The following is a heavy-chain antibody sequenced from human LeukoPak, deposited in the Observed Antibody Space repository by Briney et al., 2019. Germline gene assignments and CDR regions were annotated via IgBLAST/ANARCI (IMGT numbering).Heavy chain of an antibody. CDR1: GFTFSSYE. CDR3: AELGITMIGGV. V-gene: IGHV3-48*03. Sequence: GGSLKLSCAASGFTFSSYEMNWVRQAPGKGLEWVSYISSSGSTIYYADSVKGRFTISRDNAKSSLYLQMNSLRAEDTAVYYCAELGITMIGGVWGKGTTVTISS. J-gene: IGHJ6*04. D-gene: IGHD3-10*02. CDR2: ISSSGSTI.